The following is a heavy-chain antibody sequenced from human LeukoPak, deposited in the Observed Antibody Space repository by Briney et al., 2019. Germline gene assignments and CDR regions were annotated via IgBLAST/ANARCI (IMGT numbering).Heavy chain of an antibody. V-gene: IGHV3-53*01. CDR3: ATPLGGYSYGFDY. Sequence: GGSLRLSCAASGLTFSSHWMHWVRQAPGKGLEWVSVIYSGGSTYYADSVKGRFTISRDNSKNTLYLQMNSLRAEDTAVYYCATPLGGYSYGFDYWGRGTLVTGSS. D-gene: IGHD5-18*01. CDR1: GLTFSSHW. CDR2: IYSGGST. J-gene: IGHJ4*02.